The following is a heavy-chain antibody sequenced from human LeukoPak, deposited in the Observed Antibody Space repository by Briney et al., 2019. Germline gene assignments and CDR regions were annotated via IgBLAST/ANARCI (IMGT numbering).Heavy chain of an antibody. V-gene: IGHV1-18*01. CDR1: GYTFTSYG. Sequence: ASVKVSCKASGYTFTSYGISWVRQAPGQGLEWMGWISAYNGNTNYAQKLQGRVTMTTDTSTSTAYMELRSLRSDDTAVYYCARLEEMYSSSYYFDYWGQGTLVTVSS. CDR2: ISAYNGNT. D-gene: IGHD6-6*01. J-gene: IGHJ4*02. CDR3: ARLEEMYSSSYYFDY.